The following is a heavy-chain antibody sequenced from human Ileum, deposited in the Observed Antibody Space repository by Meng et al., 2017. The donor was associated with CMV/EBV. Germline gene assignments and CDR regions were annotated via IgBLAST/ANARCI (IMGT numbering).Heavy chain of an antibody. V-gene: IGHV4-34*01. CDR3: ARGGGGWYLNWFDP. CDR2: INHSGST. CDR1: VGSFSGYS. D-gene: IGHD6-19*01. Sequence: AVYVGSFSGYSWRWIRQPPGKGLEWIGKINHSGSTNYTPSLKSRVTISVDTSKNQFSLKLSSVTAADTAVYYCARGGGGWYLNWFDPWGQGTLVTVSS. J-gene: IGHJ5*02.